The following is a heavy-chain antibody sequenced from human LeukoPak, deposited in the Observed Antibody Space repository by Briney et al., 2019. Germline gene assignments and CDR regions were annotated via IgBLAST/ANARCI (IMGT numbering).Heavy chain of an antibody. Sequence: GGSLRLSCAVSGFTFSRYWMTWVREAPGKGLEWVSSISSSSSYIYYADSVKGRFTISRDNAKNSLYLQMNSLRAEDTAVYYCARDLGATVTTTFDYWGQGTLVTVSS. CDR2: ISSSSSYI. CDR1: GFTFSRYW. V-gene: IGHV3-21*01. D-gene: IGHD4-11*01. CDR3: ARDLGATVTTTFDY. J-gene: IGHJ4*02.